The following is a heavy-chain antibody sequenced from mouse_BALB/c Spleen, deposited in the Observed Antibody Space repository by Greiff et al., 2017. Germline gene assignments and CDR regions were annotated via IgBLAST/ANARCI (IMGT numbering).Heavy chain of an antibody. J-gene: IGHJ3*01. CDR2: ISSGGST. CDR1: GFTFSSYA. V-gene: IGHV5-6-5*01. CDR3: ARAGGYDAWFAY. Sequence: EVKLQESGGGLVKPGGSLKLSCAASGFTFSSYAMSWVRQTPEKRLEWVASISSGGSTYYPDSVKGRFTISRDNARNILYLQMSSLRSEDTAMYYCARAGGYDAWFAYWGQGTLVTVSA. D-gene: IGHD2-2*01.